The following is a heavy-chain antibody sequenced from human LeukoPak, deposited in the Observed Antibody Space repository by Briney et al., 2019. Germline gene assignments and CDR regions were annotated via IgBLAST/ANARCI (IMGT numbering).Heavy chain of an antibody. CDR2: INPNSGDT. CDR1: GYTFTSYY. J-gene: IGHJ4*02. D-gene: IGHD2-2*01. V-gene: IGHV1-2*02. CDR3: ARDRIGDCGAISCYLAY. Sequence: ASVRVSCKASGYTFTSYYMHWVRQAPGQGLEWMGWINPNSGDTNYAQKFHDRVTMTRDTSIRTVYMELSRLRSDDTAVYFCARDRIGDCGAISCYLAYWGQGSLVTVSS.